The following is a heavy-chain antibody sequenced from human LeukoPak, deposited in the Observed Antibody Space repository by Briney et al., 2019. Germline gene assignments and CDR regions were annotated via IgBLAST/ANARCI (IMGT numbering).Heavy chain of an antibody. CDR3: AKSIAAAGTYFDY. CDR1: GFTFSSYA. J-gene: IGHJ4*02. V-gene: IGHV3-23*01. D-gene: IGHD6-13*01. Sequence: GGSLRLSCAASGFTFSSYAMSWVRQAPGKGLEWVSAISGSGGSTYYADSVKGRFTISRDNSKNTLDLQMNSLRAEDTAVYYCAKSIAAAGTYFDYWGQGTLVTVSS. CDR2: ISGSGGST.